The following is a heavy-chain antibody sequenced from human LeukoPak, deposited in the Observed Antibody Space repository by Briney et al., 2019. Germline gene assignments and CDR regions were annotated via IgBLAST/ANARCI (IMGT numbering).Heavy chain of an antibody. CDR3: AKRLGYDSAYFDY. Sequence: SGGSLRLSCAASGFTFSSYAMHWVRQAPGKGLEWVALISYDGSKKYYADSVKGRFTISRDNSKNTLYLQMNSLRAEDTAVYYCAKRLGYDSAYFDYWGQGTLVTVSS. CDR1: GFTFSSYA. D-gene: IGHD3-22*01. CDR2: ISYDGSKK. J-gene: IGHJ4*02. V-gene: IGHV3-30*18.